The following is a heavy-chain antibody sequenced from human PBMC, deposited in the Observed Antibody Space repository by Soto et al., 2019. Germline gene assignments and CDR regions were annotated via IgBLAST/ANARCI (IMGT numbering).Heavy chain of an antibody. CDR2: IKQDGSEK. CDR1: GFTFSSYW. J-gene: IGHJ6*02. CDR3: ARDKYCSITSCPHHYYYGIDV. V-gene: IGHV3-7*01. D-gene: IGHD2-2*01. Sequence: PGGSLRLSCAASGFTFSSYWMSWVRQAPGKGLEWVANIKQDGSEKYYVDSVKGRFTISRDNAKNSLYLQMNSLRAEDTAVYYCARDKYCSITSCPHHYYYGIDVRAQRTTVTGSS.